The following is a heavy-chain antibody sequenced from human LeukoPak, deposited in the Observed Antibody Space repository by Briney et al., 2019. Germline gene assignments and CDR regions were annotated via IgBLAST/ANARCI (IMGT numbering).Heavy chain of an antibody. V-gene: IGHV3-33*01. CDR1: GFTFSSYG. CDR3: ARSENFPDAFDI. Sequence: GGSLRLSCAASGFTFSSYGMHWVRQAPGKGLEWVALIRFDGSNKYYADSVKGRFTISRDNAKNSLYLQMNSLRAEDTVVYYCARSENFPDAFDIWGQGTMVTVSS. D-gene: IGHD2/OR15-2a*01. CDR2: IRFDGSNK. J-gene: IGHJ3*02.